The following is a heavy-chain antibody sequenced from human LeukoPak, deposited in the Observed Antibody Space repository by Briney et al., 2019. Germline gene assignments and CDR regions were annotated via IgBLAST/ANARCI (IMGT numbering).Heavy chain of an antibody. D-gene: IGHD3-22*01. CDR2: IDHSGST. CDR1: GGSFSDYY. Sequence: SETLSLTCAVYGGSFSDYYWSWIRQPPGKGLEWIGEIDHSGSTNYNPSLKSRITISLDTSKNQFSLKLSSVTAADTAVYYCARGGLENGYHSNDSFDIWGQGTMVTVSS. J-gene: IGHJ3*02. CDR3: ARGGLENGYHSNDSFDI. V-gene: IGHV4-34*01.